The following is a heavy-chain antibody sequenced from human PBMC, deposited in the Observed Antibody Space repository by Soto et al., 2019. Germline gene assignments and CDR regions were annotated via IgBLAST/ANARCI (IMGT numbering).Heavy chain of an antibody. CDR2: ISGSGSGSST. D-gene: IGHD4-17*01. J-gene: IGHJ4*02. Sequence: EVQLLESGGGLVQPGGSLRLSCAASGFTFSSYAMSWVRQAPGKGLEWVSTISGSGSGSSTYYADSVKGQFTISRDISKNTLYLQMNSLRAEDTAVYYCAKEGTVGWTTVTYFDYWGQGTLVTVSS. V-gene: IGHV3-23*01. CDR3: AKEGTVGWTTVTYFDY. CDR1: GFTFSSYA.